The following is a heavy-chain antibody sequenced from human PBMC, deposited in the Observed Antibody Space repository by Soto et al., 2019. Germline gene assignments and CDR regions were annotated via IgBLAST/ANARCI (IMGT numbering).Heavy chain of an antibody. J-gene: IGHJ6*02. CDR3: ARADSGYAHGYHYYGMDV. D-gene: IGHD5-12*01. Sequence: EVQLVESGGGLVQPGGSLRLSCAASGFTFSSYSMNWVRQAPGKGLEWVSYISSSSSTIYYADSVKGRFTISRDNAKTSRYLQMNSLRAEDTAVYYCARADSGYAHGYHYYGMDVWGQGTTVTVSS. V-gene: IGHV3-48*01. CDR1: GFTFSSYS. CDR2: ISSSSSTI.